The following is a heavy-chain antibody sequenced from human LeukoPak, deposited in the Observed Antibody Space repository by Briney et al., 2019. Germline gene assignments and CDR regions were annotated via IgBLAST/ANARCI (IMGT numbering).Heavy chain of an antibody. CDR2: IYASGGA. CDR3: VRRHDY. V-gene: IGHV3-53*01. CDR1: GFAVSDNF. J-gene: IGHJ4*02. Sequence: QSGGSLRLSCVASGFAVSDNFMIWVRQAPGQGLEWISIIYASGGAYHAESVKGRFSAFRDTSKNTIFLQMNNLRAGDTAMYYCVRRHDYWGQGTLVTVSS.